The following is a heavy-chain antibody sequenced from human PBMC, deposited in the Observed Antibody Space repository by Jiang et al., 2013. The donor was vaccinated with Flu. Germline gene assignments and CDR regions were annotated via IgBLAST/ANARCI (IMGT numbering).Heavy chain of an antibody. D-gene: IGHD3-10*01. CDR2: INHSGST. Sequence: LLKPSETLSLTCAVYGGSFSGYYWSWIRQPPGKGLEWIGEINHSGSTNYNPSLKSRVTISVDTSKNQFSLKLSSVTAADTAVYYCARGFGREYYYYGMDVWGQGTTVTVSS. CDR1: GGSFSGYY. V-gene: IGHV4-34*01. J-gene: IGHJ6*02. CDR3: ARGFGREYYYYGMDV.